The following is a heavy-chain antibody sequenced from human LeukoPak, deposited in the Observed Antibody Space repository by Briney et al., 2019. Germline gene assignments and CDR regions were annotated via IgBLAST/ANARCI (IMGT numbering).Heavy chain of an antibody. V-gene: IGHV3-15*01. Sequence: GGSLRLSCAASGFTFSNAWMSWVRQAPGKGLEWVGRIKSKTDGGTTDYAAPVKGRFTISRDDSKNTLYLQMNSLKTEDTAVYYRTTDNLAARPFGYYYYYMDVWGKGTTVTVSS. CDR3: TTDNLAARPFGYYYYYMDV. J-gene: IGHJ6*03. CDR2: IKSKTDGGTT. D-gene: IGHD6-6*01. CDR1: GFTFSNAW.